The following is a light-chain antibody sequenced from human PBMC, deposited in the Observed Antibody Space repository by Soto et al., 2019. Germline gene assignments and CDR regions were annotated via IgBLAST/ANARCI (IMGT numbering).Light chain of an antibody. V-gene: IGKV1-5*03. CDR2: KAS. J-gene: IGKJ1*01. CDR1: QSITSW. Sequence: DIQMTQSPSTLSASVGDRVTITCRASQSITSWLAWYQQKLGKAPKLMIYKASSLESGVPSRFSGSGSGTEFTLTISSLQPDDFATYYCQHLRTFGQGTKVEIK. CDR3: QHLRT.